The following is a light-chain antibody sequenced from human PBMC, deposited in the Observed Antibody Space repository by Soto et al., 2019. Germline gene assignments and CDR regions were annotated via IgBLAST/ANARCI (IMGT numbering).Light chain of an antibody. CDR2: DDS. CDR3: HVWDSSSGHYI. V-gene: IGLV3-21*02. CDR1: NIGRKS. Sequence: ELTQPPSVSVAPGQTARISCGGNNIGRKSVHWYQQKPGRAPVVVVYDDSDRPSGIPERFSGANSGDTATLTISRVEAGDEADYYCHVWDSSSGHYIFGTGTRSPS. J-gene: IGLJ1*01.